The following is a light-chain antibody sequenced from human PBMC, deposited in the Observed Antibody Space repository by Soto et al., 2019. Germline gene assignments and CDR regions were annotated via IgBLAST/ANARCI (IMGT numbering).Light chain of an antibody. Sequence: EIVLTQFPDTLSLSPWQRASLSCMASPGVNANYLAWYQQRPGQAPRLLIYDASTRATGTPARFSGSGSGTKFTLSISSLQSEDFAVYYCQQYNNWPITFGQGTRLEI. J-gene: IGKJ5*01. CDR1: PGVNAN. V-gene: IGKV3D-15*01. CDR3: QQYNNWPIT. CDR2: DAS.